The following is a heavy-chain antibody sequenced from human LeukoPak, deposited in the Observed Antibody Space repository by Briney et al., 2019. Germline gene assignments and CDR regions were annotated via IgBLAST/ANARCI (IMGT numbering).Heavy chain of an antibody. CDR1: GFNPRHYW. V-gene: IGHV3-21*01. CDR2: ISSSSSYI. D-gene: IGHD5-24*01. J-gene: IGHJ4*02. Sequence: GGSLRLSCETSGFNPRHYWMTWVRQAPGKGLEWVSSISSSSSYIYYADSVKGRFTISRDNAKNSLYLQMNSLRAEDTAVYYCARDSEMATSNFDYWGQGTLVTVSS. CDR3: ARDSEMATSNFDY.